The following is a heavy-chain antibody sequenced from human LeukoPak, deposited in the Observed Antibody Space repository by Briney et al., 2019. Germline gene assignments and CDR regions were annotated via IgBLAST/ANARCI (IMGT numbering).Heavy chain of an antibody. CDR2: IYYSGST. J-gene: IGHJ5*02. CDR3: ARARITIFGVVSGAFDP. Sequence: PSETLSLTCTVSGGSISSSSYYWGWIRQPPGKGLEWIGSIYYSGSTYYNPSLKSRVTISADTSKNQFSLKLSSVTAADTAVYYCARARITIFGVVSGAFDPWGQGTLVTVSS. V-gene: IGHV4-39*01. CDR1: GGSISSSSYY. D-gene: IGHD3-3*01.